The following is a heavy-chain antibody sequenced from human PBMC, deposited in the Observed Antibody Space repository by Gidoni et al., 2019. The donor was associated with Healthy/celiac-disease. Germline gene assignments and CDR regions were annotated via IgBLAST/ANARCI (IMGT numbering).Heavy chain of an antibody. V-gene: IGHV4-39*01. CDR1: GGSISSSSYY. Sequence: QLQLQESGPGLVKPSETLSLTCTVSGGSISSSSYYWGWIRQPPGKGLEWFGSIYYSGSTYYNPSLKSRVTISVDTSKNQFSLKLSSVTAADTAVYYCARQKRFLEWFFDYWGQGTLVTVSS. CDR2: IYYSGST. D-gene: IGHD3-3*01. CDR3: ARQKRFLEWFFDY. J-gene: IGHJ4*02.